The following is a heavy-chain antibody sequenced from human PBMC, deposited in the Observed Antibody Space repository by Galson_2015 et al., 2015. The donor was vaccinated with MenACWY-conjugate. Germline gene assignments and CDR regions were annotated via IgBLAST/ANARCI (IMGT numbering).Heavy chain of an antibody. Sequence: SLRLSCAASGFTFSTYWMHWVRQAPGKGLVWVSRINSDGRSTSYADSVKGRFTISRDNAKNTLYLQMNSLRAEDTAVYYCARLGGSYRTAPRFASWGQGARVAVSS. V-gene: IGHV3-74*01. D-gene: IGHD5-18*01. J-gene: IGHJ4*02. CDR3: ARLGGSYRTAPRFAS. CDR1: GFTFSTYW. CDR2: INSDGRST.